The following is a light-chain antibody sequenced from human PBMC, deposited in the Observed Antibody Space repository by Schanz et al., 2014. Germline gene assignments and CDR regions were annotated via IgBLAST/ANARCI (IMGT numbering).Light chain of an antibody. Sequence: DIVMTQSPDSLAVSLGERATINCKSSQNVLYGSNNKNYLAWYQQKPGQPPKLLIYWASTRESGVPDRFSGSGSGTDFTLTISSLQSEDFAVYHCQQYNNWPSWTFGQGTKVEIK. CDR2: WAS. CDR1: QNVLYGSNNKNY. CDR3: QQYNNWPSWT. J-gene: IGKJ1*01. V-gene: IGKV4-1*01.